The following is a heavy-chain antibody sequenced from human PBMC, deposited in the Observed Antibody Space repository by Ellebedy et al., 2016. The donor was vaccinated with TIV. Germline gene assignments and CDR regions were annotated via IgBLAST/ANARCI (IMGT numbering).Heavy chain of an antibody. D-gene: IGHD1-1*01. Sequence: GESLKISCAASGFTFSSYDMHWVHQATGKGLEWVSAIGTAGDTYYPGSVKGRFTISRENAKKSLYLQMNSLRAEDTAVYYCARATAGFDYWGQGTLVTVSS. J-gene: IGHJ4*02. V-gene: IGHV3-13*01. CDR2: IGTAGDT. CDR1: GFTFSSYD. CDR3: ARATAGFDY.